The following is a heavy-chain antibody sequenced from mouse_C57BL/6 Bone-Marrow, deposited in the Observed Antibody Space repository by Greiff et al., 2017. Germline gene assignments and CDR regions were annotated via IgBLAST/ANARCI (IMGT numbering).Heavy chain of an antibody. V-gene: IGHV1-64*01. CDR1: GYTFTSYW. J-gene: IGHJ2*01. D-gene: IGHD1-1*01. CDR3: ARSPFTTVRIVDY. Sequence: QVQLQQPGAELVKPGASVKLSCKASGYTFTSYWMHWVKQRPGQGLEWIGMIHPNSGSTNYNEKFKSKATLTVDKSSSTAYMQLSSLTSEDSAVYYCARSPFTTVRIVDYWGQGTTLTVSS. CDR2: IHPNSGST.